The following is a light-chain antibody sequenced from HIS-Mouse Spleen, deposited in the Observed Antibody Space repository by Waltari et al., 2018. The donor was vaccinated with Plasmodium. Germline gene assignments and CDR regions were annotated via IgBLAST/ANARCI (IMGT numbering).Light chain of an antibody. Sequence: SYELTQPLSVSVALGQTARITCGGNNIGSKNVHWYQQKPGQAPVLVIYRDSNRPSGIPGGFSGSNAGNTATLTISRAQAGDEADYYCQVWDSSTVFGGGTKLTVL. CDR2: RDS. CDR1: NIGSKN. V-gene: IGLV3-9*01. CDR3: QVWDSSTV. J-gene: IGLJ3*02.